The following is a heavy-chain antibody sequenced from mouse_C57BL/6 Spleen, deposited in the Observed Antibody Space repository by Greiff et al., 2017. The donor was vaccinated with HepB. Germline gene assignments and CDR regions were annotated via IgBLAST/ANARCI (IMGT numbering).Heavy chain of an antibody. D-gene: IGHD4-1*01. J-gene: IGHJ4*01. CDR3: LGREGNYSAMDY. V-gene: IGHV1-82*01. Sequence: VKLVESGPELVKPGASVKISCKASGYAFSSSWMNWVKQRPGKGLEWIGRIYPGDGDTNYNGKFKGKATLTADKSSSTAYMQLSSLTSEDSAVYFCLGREGNYSAMDYWGQGTSVTVSS. CDR2: IYPGDGDT. CDR1: GYAFSSSW.